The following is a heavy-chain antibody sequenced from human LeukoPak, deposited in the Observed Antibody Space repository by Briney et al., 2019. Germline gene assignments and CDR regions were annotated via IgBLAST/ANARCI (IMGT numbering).Heavy chain of an antibody. CDR1: GFTFSSYW. CDR2: INSDGSST. J-gene: IGHJ6*02. D-gene: IGHD2-8*01. CDR3: ARDRRSQGVHRSPYYYYYGMDV. V-gene: IGHV3-74*01. Sequence: PGGSLRLSCAASGFTFSSYWMHWVRQAPGKGLVWVSRINSDGSSTSYADSVKGRFTISRDNAKNTLYLQMNSLRAEDTAVYYCARDRRSQGVHRSPYYYYYGMDVWGQGTTVTVSS.